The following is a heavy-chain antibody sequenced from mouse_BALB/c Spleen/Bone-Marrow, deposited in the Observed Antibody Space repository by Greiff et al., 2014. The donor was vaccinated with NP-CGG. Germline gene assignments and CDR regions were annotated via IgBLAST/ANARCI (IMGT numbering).Heavy chain of an antibody. J-gene: IGHJ4*01. CDR2: INPYNGGT. Sequence: DVQLQESGPGLVKPGASMRISCRASGYSFTAYTMNWVKQSHGKNLEWIGLINPYNGGTSYNQKFKGKATLTVDKSSSTAYMELLSLTSEDSAVYYCASWSTTGAMDYWGQGTSVTVSS. CDR1: GYSFTAYT. CDR3: ASWSTTGAMDY. D-gene: IGHD5-1*01. V-gene: IGHV1-18*01.